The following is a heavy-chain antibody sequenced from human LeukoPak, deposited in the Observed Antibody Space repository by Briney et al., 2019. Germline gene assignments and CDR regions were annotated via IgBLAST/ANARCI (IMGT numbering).Heavy chain of an antibody. CDR1: GFKFHIYA. CDR3: AKEIRIQVWRGFDY. D-gene: IGHD5-18*01. Sequence: GGSLRLSCVASGFKFHIYAMNWVRQAPGKGLEWVSTINECGGSTYYADSVKGRFTISRDNSKNTLYLQMNGLRDEDTAVYYCAKEIRIQVWRGFDYWGQGTLVTVSA. J-gene: IGHJ4*02. CDR2: INECGGST. V-gene: IGHV3-23*01.